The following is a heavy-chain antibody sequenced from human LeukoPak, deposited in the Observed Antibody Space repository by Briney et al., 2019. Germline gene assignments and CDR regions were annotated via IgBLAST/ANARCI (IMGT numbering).Heavy chain of an antibody. D-gene: IGHD3-3*01. J-gene: IGHJ4*02. V-gene: IGHV3-23*01. CDR3: AEGGDFWSEISFDF. CDR1: GFTFSSYA. CDR2: IISSGDT. Sequence: GGSLRLSCAASGFTFSSYAMSWVRQAPGKGLEWVSAIISSGDTSYAASEKRRITTSTDDSTTTLDLQMNSLRAADTAAYYCAEGGDFWSEISFDFGGQGTLVTVSS.